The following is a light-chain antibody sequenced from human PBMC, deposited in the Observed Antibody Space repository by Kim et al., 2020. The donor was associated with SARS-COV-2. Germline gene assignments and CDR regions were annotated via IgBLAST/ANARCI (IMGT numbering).Light chain of an antibody. CDR1: QSVSSNY. CDR3: QQYAYSPWT. J-gene: IGKJ1*01. CDR2: GAS. Sequence: EIVLTQSPGTLSLSPGERATLSCRANQSVSSNYLAWYQQKPGQAPRLLVYGASSRATGIPDRFSGSGSGTDFTLTISRLEPEDFAVYSCQQYAYSPWTFGQGTKVEIK. V-gene: IGKV3-20*01.